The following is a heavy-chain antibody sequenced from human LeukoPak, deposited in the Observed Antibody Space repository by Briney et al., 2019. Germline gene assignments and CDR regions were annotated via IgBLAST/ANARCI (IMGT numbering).Heavy chain of an antibody. D-gene: IGHD3-16*01. CDR1: GFPFTTFE. V-gene: IGHV3-48*03. Sequence: GGSLRLSCAASGFPFTTFEMKWVRQAPGKGLEWVSFMNGPGSEIYYTDSVKGRFTISRDNAKNSLYLQMNSLRVEDTAVYYCVGGGLKFFDYWGRGTLVTVSS. CDR3: VGGGLKFFDY. J-gene: IGHJ4*02. CDR2: MNGPGSEI.